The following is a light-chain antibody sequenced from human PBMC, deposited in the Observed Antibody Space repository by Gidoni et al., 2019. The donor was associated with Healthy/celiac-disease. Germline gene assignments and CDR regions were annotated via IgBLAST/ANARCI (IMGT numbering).Light chain of an antibody. Sequence: EIVLTQSPATLSLSPGERATLSCRASQSVSSYLAWYQQKPGQAPRLLIYDASNRATGIPARFSGSGSGTDFTLKISSLEPEDFAVYYCQQRSNWPPTFGQGTRLEIK. J-gene: IGKJ5*01. CDR2: DAS. CDR1: QSVSSY. V-gene: IGKV3-11*01. CDR3: QQRSNWPPT.